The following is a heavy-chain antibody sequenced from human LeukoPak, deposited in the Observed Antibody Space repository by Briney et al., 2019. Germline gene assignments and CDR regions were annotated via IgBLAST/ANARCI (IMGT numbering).Heavy chain of an antibody. Sequence: ASVKVSCKASGYTFTGYYMHWVRQAPGQGLEWMGWISAYNGNTNYAQKLQGRVTMTTVTSTSTAYMELRSLRSDDTAVYYCARFPVANYYDSSGQRIYWGQGTLVTVSS. D-gene: IGHD3-22*01. CDR2: ISAYNGNT. V-gene: IGHV1-18*04. J-gene: IGHJ4*02. CDR3: ARFPVANYYDSSGQRIY. CDR1: GYTFTGYY.